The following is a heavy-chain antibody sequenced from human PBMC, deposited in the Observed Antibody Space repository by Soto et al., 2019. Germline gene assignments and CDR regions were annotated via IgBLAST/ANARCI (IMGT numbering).Heavy chain of an antibody. CDR2: ISGGGGNS. Sequence: HLLESGGGLVQPGGSRRLSCAASGFNFGDYTMTWVRQAPGKGLVWISTISGGGGNSYYADVVNGRFTITRDNSKNTLYLQMNSLKGEDTALYFCAKETFGVGWTLDLWGQGTLVTVSS. CDR3: AKETFGVGWTLDL. V-gene: IGHV3-23*01. CDR1: GFNFGDYT. D-gene: IGHD6-19*01. J-gene: IGHJ5*02.